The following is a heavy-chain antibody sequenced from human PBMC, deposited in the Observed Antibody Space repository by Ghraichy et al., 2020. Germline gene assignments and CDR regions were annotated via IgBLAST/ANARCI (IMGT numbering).Heavy chain of an antibody. CDR3: ARNHYYDSSGYARWFDS. V-gene: IGHV1-18*01. D-gene: IGHD3-22*01. CDR1: GYTFTNNG. J-gene: IGHJ5*01. CDR2: ISPNSGNT. Sequence: ASVKVSCKASGYTFTNNGISWVRQAPGQGLEWMGWISPNSGNTDYAQKLQDRVTMTADTSTSTAYMELRSLRADDTAVYYCARNHYYDSSGYARWFDSWGQGTLVTVSS.